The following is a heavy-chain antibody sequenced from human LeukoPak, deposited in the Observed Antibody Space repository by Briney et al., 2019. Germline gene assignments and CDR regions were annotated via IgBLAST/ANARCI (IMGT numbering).Heavy chain of an antibody. CDR2: IDHSGST. D-gene: IGHD6-19*01. CDR3: ARKANSSGRYYYYYYMDV. V-gene: IGHV4-34*01. J-gene: IGHJ6*03. CDR1: GGSFSGYY. Sequence: SETLSLTCAVYGGSFSGYYWSWIRQPPGKGLEWIGEIDHSGSTNYNPSLKSRVTISVDASKNQFSLKLSSVTAADTAVYYCARKANSSGRYYYYYYMDVWGKGTTVTISS.